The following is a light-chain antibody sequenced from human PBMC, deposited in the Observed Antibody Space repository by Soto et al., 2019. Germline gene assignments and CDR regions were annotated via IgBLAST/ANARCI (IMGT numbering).Light chain of an antibody. Sequence: EIVMTQSPATLSVSPGERATLSCMASQSVSRNLAWYQQKPGQAPRLLIYGASSRATGIPDRFSGSGSGTDFTLTISRLEPEDFAVYYCQQYGSSPRTFGQGTKVDIK. V-gene: IGKV3-20*01. CDR3: QQYGSSPRT. CDR1: QSVSRN. CDR2: GAS. J-gene: IGKJ1*01.